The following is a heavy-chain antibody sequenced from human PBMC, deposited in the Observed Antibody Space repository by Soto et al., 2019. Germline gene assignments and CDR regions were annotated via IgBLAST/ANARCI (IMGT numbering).Heavy chain of an antibody. V-gene: IGHV1-18*01. CDR1: GYTFTSYG. Sequence: QVQLVQSGAEVKKPGASVKVSCKASGYTFTSYGISWVRQAPGQGLEWMGWISAYNGNTNYAQKLQGRVTMTTDTSTSTAYMELRSLRSDDTAVYYCARFLFDRYYDYIWGSYNTDYWGQGTLVTVSS. CDR3: ARFLFDRYYDYIWGSYNTDY. J-gene: IGHJ4*02. CDR2: ISAYNGNT. D-gene: IGHD3-16*01.